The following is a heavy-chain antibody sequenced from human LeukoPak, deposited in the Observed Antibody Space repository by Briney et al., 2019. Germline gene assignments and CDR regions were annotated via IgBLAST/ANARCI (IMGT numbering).Heavy chain of an antibody. CDR2: ISSSGSTI. CDR1: GITFSSYE. V-gene: IGHV3-48*03. J-gene: IGHJ4*02. D-gene: IGHD4-23*01. CDR3: ARDYGGSSPFDY. Sequence: GPLRLSCATSGITFSSYEMHGVRQAPGKGLEWVSYISSSGSTIYYADSVKGRFTISRDNAKNSLYLQMNSLRAEDTAVYYCARDYGGSSPFDYWGQGTLVTVSS.